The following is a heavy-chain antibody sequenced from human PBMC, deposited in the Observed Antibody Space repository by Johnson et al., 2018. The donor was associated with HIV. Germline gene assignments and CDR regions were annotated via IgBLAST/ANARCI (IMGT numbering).Heavy chain of an antibody. V-gene: IGHV3-53*01. CDR1: GFTVSSNY. CDR2: IYSGGNT. CDR3: ASDNGGTKDAFDM. Sequence: VQLVESGGGLIQPGGSLRLSCAGSGFTVSSNYMSWVRQAPGKGLEWVSVIYSGGNTYYADSVKGSFTISRDNSRNTLYLQLNSLRAEDTAVYYCASDNGGTKDAFDMWGQGTMVTVSS. J-gene: IGHJ3*02. D-gene: IGHD3-10*01.